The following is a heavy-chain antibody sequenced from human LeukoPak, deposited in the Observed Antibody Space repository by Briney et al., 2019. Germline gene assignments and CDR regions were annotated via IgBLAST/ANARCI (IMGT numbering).Heavy chain of an antibody. CDR2: ISGSGGST. V-gene: IGHV3-23*01. J-gene: IGHJ3*02. Sequence: PSETLSLTCAVYGGSFSGYYWSWVRQAPGKGLEWVSAISGSGGSTYYADSVKGRFTISRDNAKNSLYLQMNSLRAEDTALYYCAKDLGLHTYAFDIWGQGTMVTVSS. CDR1: GGSFSGYY. CDR3: AKDLGLHTYAFDI. D-gene: IGHD5-24*01.